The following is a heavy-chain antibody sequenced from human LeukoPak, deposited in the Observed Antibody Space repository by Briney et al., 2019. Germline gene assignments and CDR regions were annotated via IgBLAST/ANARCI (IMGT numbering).Heavy chain of an antibody. Sequence: SETLSLTYTVSGGSISSSNYYWGWIRQPPGKGLEWIGSLFYSGNTYYNPSLKSRVTISVDTSKNQLPLKVRSVTATDTAVYSCVRHSADHTSFDHWGQGTLVTVSS. J-gene: IGHJ4*02. CDR2: LFYSGNT. CDR1: GGSISSSNYY. V-gene: IGHV4-39*01. CDR3: VRHSADHTSFDH.